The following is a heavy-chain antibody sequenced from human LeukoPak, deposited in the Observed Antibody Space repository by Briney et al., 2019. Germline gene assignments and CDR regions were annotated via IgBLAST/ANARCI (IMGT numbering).Heavy chain of an antibody. V-gene: IGHV1-69*13. CDR1: GGTLSSYA. D-gene: IGHD3-3*01. J-gene: IGHJ6*02. CDR3: ARGIPPHYDFRQYGMDV. Sequence: SVKVSCKASGGTLSSYAISWVRQAPGQGLEWMGGIIPIFGTANYAQKFQGRVTITADESTSTAYMELSSLRSEDTAVYYCARGIPPHYDFRQYGMDVWGQGTTVTVSS. CDR2: IIPIFGTA.